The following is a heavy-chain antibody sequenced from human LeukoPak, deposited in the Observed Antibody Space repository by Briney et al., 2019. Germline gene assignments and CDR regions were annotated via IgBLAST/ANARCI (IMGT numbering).Heavy chain of an antibody. D-gene: IGHD6-19*01. CDR2: IKSKTDGGTT. Sequence: GGSLRLSCAASGFTVSNAWMSWVRQAPGKGLEWVGRIKSKTDGGTTDYAAPVKGRFTISRDDSKNTLYLQMNSLKTEDTAVYYCTTDVKAYSSGWYYFDYWGQGTLVTVSP. CDR1: GFTVSNAW. V-gene: IGHV3-15*01. CDR3: TTDVKAYSSGWYYFDY. J-gene: IGHJ4*02.